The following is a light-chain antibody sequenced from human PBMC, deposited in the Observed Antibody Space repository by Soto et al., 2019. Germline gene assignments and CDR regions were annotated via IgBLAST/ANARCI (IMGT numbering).Light chain of an antibody. CDR3: QSYDSSLSGWV. Sequence: QSVLTQPPSVSGAPGQRVTISCTGTSSNIGAGYDVHWYQELPGTAPKLLMYGNNNRPSGVPDRFSASKSGTSASLAITGLQPEDEADYYCQSYDSSLSGWVFGGGTQLTVL. J-gene: IGLJ7*01. CDR1: SSNIGAGYD. V-gene: IGLV1-40*01. CDR2: GNN.